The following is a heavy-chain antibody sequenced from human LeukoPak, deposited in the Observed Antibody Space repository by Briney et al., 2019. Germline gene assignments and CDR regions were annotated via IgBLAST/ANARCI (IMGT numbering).Heavy chain of an antibody. CDR3: ARQSITGTTESCWFDP. D-gene: IGHD1-7*01. CDR1: GGTFSSYT. V-gene: IGHV1-69*02. J-gene: IGHJ5*02. Sequence: SVKVSCKASGGTFSSYTISWVRQAPGQGLEWMGRIIPILGIANYAQKFQGRVTTTADKSTSTAYMELSSLRSEDTAVYYCARQSITGTTESCWFDPWGQGTLVTVSS. CDR2: IIPILGIA.